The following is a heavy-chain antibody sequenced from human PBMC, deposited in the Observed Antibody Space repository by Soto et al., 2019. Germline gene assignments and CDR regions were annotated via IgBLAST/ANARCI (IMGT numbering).Heavy chain of an antibody. Sequence: QLQLQESGPGLVKPSETLSLTCTVSGGSISGYYWSWIRQPPGKGLEWIGYIYYSGSTNYNPSLKSRVTIPVDTSKIHFSLKLSSVTAADTAVYYCARDYGGPFDYWGQGTLVTVSS. J-gene: IGHJ4*02. V-gene: IGHV4-59*01. CDR2: IYYSGST. CDR3: ARDYGGPFDY. D-gene: IGHD4-17*01. CDR1: GGSISGYY.